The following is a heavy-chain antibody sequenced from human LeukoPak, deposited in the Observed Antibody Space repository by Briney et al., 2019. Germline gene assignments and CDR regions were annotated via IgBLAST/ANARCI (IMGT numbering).Heavy chain of an antibody. CDR2: MSGSGGST. CDR1: GFTFSSYS. V-gene: IGHV3-23*01. J-gene: IGHJ6*03. CDR3: AKGGYYDSSGYSHYYYYCYMDV. Sequence: GGSLRLSCAASGFTFSSYSMNWVRQAPGKGLEWASGMSGSGGSTYYADSVKGRFTISRDNSKNTLYLQMNSLRAEDTAVYYCAKGGYYDSSGYSHYYYYCYMDVWGKGTTVTVSS. D-gene: IGHD3-22*01.